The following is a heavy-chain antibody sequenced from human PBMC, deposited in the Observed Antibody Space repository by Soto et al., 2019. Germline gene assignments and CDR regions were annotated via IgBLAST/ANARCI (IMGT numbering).Heavy chain of an antibody. CDR3: ARDLRRYYDSSAMGY. V-gene: IGHV1-18*01. CDR1: GYTFTSYG. J-gene: IGHJ4*02. Sequence: ASVKVSCKASGYTFTSYGISWVRQAPGQGLEWMGWISAYNGNTNYAQKLQGRVTMTTDTSTSTAYMELRSLRSDDTAVYYCARDLRRYYDSSAMGYWGQGTLVTVSS. CDR2: ISAYNGNT. D-gene: IGHD3-22*01.